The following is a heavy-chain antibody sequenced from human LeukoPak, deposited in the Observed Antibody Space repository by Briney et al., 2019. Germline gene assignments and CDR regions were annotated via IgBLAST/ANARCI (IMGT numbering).Heavy chain of an antibody. Sequence: ASVKVSCKASGYTFTTYDLNWVRQATEQGFEWMGWMNPNSGNAGYAQKFQGRVTMTRNTSISTAYMELSNLTSEDTAVYYCARRIRGAPTDYWGQGTLVTVSS. CDR1: GYTFTTYD. D-gene: IGHD3-10*01. CDR3: ARRIRGAPTDY. CDR2: MNPNSGNA. V-gene: IGHV1-8*01. J-gene: IGHJ4*02.